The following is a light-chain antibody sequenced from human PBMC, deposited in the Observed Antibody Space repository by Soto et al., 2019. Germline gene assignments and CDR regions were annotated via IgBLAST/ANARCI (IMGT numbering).Light chain of an antibody. CDR3: TSYTPIVALGSV. CDR1: SSEIGGYNS. Sequence: QSVLTQPASVSGSPGQSITTSCTGTSSEIGGYNSVSWYQQHPGRAPRLIIYEVTNRPSGVSNRFSASKSGNTASLTISGLQAEDEADYYCTSYTPIVALGSVFGTGTKVTVL. J-gene: IGLJ1*01. V-gene: IGLV2-14*01. CDR2: EVT.